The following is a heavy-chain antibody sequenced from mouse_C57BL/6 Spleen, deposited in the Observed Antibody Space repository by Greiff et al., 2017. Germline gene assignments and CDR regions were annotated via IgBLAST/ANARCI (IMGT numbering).Heavy chain of an antibody. V-gene: IGHV14-3*01. Sequence: EVQLQQSVAELVRPGASVKLSCTASGFNIKNTYMPWVKQRPEQGLEWIGRIDPANGNTKYAPKFQGKATITADTSSNTAYLQLSSLTSEDTAIYYCASYVPPYYAMDYWGQGTSVTVSS. CDR3: ASYVPPYYAMDY. D-gene: IGHD1-1*01. CDR2: IDPANGNT. J-gene: IGHJ4*01. CDR1: GFNIKNTY.